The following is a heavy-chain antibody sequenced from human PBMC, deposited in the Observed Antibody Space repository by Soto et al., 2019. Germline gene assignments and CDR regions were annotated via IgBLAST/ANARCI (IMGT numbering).Heavy chain of an antibody. CDR2: INTDNGNP. CDR1: GYTFTTYT. J-gene: IGHJ6*02. D-gene: IGHD3-16*01. V-gene: IGHV1-3*04. CDR3: ARAFLSYVGMEV. Sequence: QVQLVQSGAEVKKPGASVKMACKPPGYTFTTYTIHWVRQAPGQRLERMGWINTDNGNPKYSQKLQRRATITRDTSASTAYMELRGLRSEDTSVYYCARAFLSYVGMEVWGQGTTVTASS.